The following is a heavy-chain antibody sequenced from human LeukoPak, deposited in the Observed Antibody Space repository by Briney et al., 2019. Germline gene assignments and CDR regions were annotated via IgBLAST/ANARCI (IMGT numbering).Heavy chain of an antibody. Sequence: GGSLRLSCAASGFTFSSYGMHWVRQAPGKGLEWVAVTWYDGSNKYYADSVKGRFTISRDNSKNTLYLQMDSLRAEDTAVYYCARGRVTKNYYYYGMDVWGQGTTVTVSS. CDR2: TWYDGSNK. D-gene: IGHD4-17*01. CDR3: ARGRVTKNYYYYGMDV. J-gene: IGHJ6*02. V-gene: IGHV3-33*01. CDR1: GFTFSSYG.